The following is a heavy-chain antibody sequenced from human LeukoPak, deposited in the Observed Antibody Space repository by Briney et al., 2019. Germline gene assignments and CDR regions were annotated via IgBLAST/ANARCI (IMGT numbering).Heavy chain of an antibody. V-gene: IGHV1-2*02. CDR3: ARESPHTFYFDY. CDR1: GFTFTGYY. Sequence: ASVKVSCKTSGFTFTGYYIHWVRQAPGQGLEWVGLNIPNTGGTDYGQKFQGRVTLTSDTSTSTVYMEVSSLRSEDTAVYYCARESPHTFYFDYWGQGTLVTVSS. D-gene: IGHD3-16*01. J-gene: IGHJ4*02. CDR2: NIPNTGGT.